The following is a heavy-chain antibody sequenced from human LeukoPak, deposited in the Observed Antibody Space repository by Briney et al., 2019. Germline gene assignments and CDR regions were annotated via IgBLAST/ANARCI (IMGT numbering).Heavy chain of an antibody. CDR1: GFTVSSNY. Sequence: GGSLRLSCAASGFTVSSNYMSWVRQAPGKGLEWVSVIYSGGSTYYADSVKGRFTISRDNAKNSLYLQMNSLRAEDTAVYYCARGYSSTGGDYWGQGTLVTVSS. CDR2: IYSGGST. CDR3: ARGYSSTGGDY. J-gene: IGHJ4*02. V-gene: IGHV3-53*01. D-gene: IGHD6-13*01.